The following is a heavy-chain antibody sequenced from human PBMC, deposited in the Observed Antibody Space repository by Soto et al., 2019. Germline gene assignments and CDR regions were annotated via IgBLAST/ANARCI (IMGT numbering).Heavy chain of an antibody. D-gene: IGHD1-26*01. CDR2: MNPNSGNT. J-gene: IGHJ6*02. CDR1: GYTFTSYD. V-gene: IGHV1-8*01. Sequence: ASVKVSCKASGYTFTSYDINWVRQATGQGLEWMGWMNPNSGNTGYAQKFQGRVTLTRNTSISTAYMELSSLRSEDTAVYYCERGLGATVDYGMDVWGQGTTGTVSS. CDR3: ERGLGATVDYGMDV.